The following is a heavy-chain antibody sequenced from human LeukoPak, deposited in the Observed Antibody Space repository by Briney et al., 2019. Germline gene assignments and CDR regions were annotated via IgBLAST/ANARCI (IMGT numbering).Heavy chain of an antibody. CDR3: ARDRSGSSSPLRY. CDR2: IRYDGSNK. Sequence: GGSLRLSCAASGFTFSSYGMHWVRQAPGKGLEWVAFIRYDGSNKNYADSVKGRFTISRDNSKNTLYLQMNSLRAEDTAVYYCARDRSGSSSPLRYWGQGTLVTVSS. CDR1: GFTFSSYG. J-gene: IGHJ4*02. V-gene: IGHV3-30*02. D-gene: IGHD1-26*01.